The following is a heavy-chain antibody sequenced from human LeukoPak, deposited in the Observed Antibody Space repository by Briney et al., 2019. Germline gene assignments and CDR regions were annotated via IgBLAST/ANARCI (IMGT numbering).Heavy chain of an antibody. V-gene: IGHV3-7*01. CDR3: ARVDDYVWGSYRIPATFDY. J-gene: IGHJ4*02. D-gene: IGHD3-16*02. CDR1: GFTFSSYW. CDR2: IKQDGSEK. Sequence: GGSLRLSCAASGFTFSSYWVSWVRQAPGKGLEWVANIKQDGSEKYYVDSVKGRFTISRDNAKNSLYLQMNSLRAEDTAVYYCARVDDYVWGSYRIPATFDYWGQGTLVTVSS.